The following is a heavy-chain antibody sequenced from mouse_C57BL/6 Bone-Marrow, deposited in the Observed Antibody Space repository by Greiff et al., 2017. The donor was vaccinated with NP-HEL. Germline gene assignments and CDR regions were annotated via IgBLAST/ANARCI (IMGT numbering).Heavy chain of an antibody. Sequence: EADGIDFSRYWMSWVRRAPGKGLEWIGEINPDSSTINYAPSLKDKFIISRDNAKNTLYLQMSKVRSEDTALYYCARRGGYYGSRRAYWGQGTLVTVSA. V-gene: IGHV4-1*01. CDR3: ARRGGYYGSRRAY. CDR1: GIDFSRYW. J-gene: IGHJ3*01. D-gene: IGHD1-1*01. CDR2: INPDSSTI.